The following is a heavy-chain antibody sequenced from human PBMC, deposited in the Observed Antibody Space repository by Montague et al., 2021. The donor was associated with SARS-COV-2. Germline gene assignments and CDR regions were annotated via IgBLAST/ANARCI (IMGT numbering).Heavy chain of an antibody. V-gene: IGHV4-59*01. D-gene: IGHD6-13*01. J-gene: IGHJ4*02. CDR1: GDSMNNYY. CDR3: AGAPIYRSSWYAYFDY. CDR2: INYSGST. Sequence: SETLSLTCTVSGDSMNNYYWSWIRQPPGKELEWIGYINYSGSTHYNPSLQSRVTLSKDTSKNQFSLRLTSVTAADTAMYFCAGAPIYRSSWYAYFDYWGQGTLVTVSS.